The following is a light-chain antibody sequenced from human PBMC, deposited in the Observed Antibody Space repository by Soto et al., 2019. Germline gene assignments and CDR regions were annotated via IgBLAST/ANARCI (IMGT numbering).Light chain of an antibody. CDR2: GAS. CDR1: QSVRIN. J-gene: IGKJ1*01. Sequence: EIVMTQSPATLAVSPGERATLSCRASQSVRINVAWYQQKPGQAPRLLVYGASTRASGIPDRFSGSGSGTEFTLTISSLQSEDFAVYYCQQRSNWPPWTFGQGTKVDIK. CDR3: QQRSNWPPWT. V-gene: IGKV3-15*01.